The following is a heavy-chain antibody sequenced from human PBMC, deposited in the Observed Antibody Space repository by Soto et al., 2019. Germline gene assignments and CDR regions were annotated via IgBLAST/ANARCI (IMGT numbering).Heavy chain of an antibody. CDR3: AKDGPGGYYYYGMDV. Sequence: GGSLRLSCSASVFTFSSYAMSWFRRAPGKGLEWVSAISGSGGSTYYADSVKGRFTISRDNSKNTLYLQMNSLRAEDTAVYYCAKDGPGGYYYYGMDVWGQGTTVTVSS. CDR2: ISGSGGST. V-gene: IGHV3-23*01. CDR1: VFTFSSYA. J-gene: IGHJ6*02.